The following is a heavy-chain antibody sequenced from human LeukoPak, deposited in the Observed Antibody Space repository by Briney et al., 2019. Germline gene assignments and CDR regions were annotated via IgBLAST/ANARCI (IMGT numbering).Heavy chain of an antibody. CDR2: ISYDGSNK. V-gene: IGHV3-30-3*01. CDR3: ARGRVVVVAATPLDV. CDR1: GFTFSSYA. J-gene: IGHJ6*02. Sequence: GGSLRLSCAASGFTFSSYAMHWVRQAPGKGLEWVAVISYDGSNKYYADSVKGRFTISRDNSKNTLYLQMNSLRAEDTAVYYCARGRVVVVAATPLDVWGQGTTVTVSS. D-gene: IGHD2-15*01.